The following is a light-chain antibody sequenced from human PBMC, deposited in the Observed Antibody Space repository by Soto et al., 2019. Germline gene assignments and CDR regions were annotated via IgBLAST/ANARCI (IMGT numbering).Light chain of an antibody. CDR1: TSNIGSNY. J-gene: IGLJ1*01. Sequence: QSALTQPPSASGTPGQRVTISCSGSTSNIGSNYAYWYQQLPGTAPKLLIYRNDQRPSGVPDRFSGSKSGTSASLAISGLRSEDEADYHCAAWDDRLAGPIFGTGTKVTVL. CDR2: RND. CDR3: AAWDDRLAGPI. V-gene: IGLV1-47*01.